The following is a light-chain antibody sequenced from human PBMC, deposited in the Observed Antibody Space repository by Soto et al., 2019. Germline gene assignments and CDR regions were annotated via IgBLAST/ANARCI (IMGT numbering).Light chain of an antibody. CDR2: DAS. Sequence: EIVLTQSPGTLSLSPGERATLSCRASQSVGSSYLAWYQQKPGQAPRLLIYDASNRATGIPARFSGSGSGTDFTLTISSLEPEDFAVYYCQQRSNWITFGQGTRLEIK. V-gene: IGKV3D-20*02. CDR1: QSVGSSY. CDR3: QQRSNWIT. J-gene: IGKJ5*01.